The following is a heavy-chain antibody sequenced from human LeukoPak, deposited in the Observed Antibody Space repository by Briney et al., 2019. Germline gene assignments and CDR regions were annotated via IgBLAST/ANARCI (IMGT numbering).Heavy chain of an antibody. J-gene: IGHJ5*02. CDR3: GSSPVAGTGIDP. CDR1: GYTFSGYY. CDR2: ITPNSGGT. Sequence: ASVKVSCKASGYTFSGYYINWVRQAPGQGLEWMGWITPNSGGTNYAQEFQGRVTMTTDTSISTAYMELSRLRSDDTAVYYCGSSPVAGTGIDPWGQGTLVTVSS. V-gene: IGHV1-2*02. D-gene: IGHD6-19*01.